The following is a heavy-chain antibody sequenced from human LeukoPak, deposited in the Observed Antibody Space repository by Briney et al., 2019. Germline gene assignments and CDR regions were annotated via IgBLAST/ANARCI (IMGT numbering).Heavy chain of an antibody. Sequence: SETLSLTCTVSGGSISSGGYYWGWIRQPPGKGLEWIGSVYYSGSTYYNPSLKSRVTISVDTSKNQFSLKLSSVTAADTAVYYCARSGDYYYVSSGYPVDYWGQGTLVTVSS. D-gene: IGHD3-22*01. CDR3: ARSGDYYYVSSGYPVDY. J-gene: IGHJ4*02. CDR2: VYYSGST. CDR1: GGSISSGGYY. V-gene: IGHV4-39*01.